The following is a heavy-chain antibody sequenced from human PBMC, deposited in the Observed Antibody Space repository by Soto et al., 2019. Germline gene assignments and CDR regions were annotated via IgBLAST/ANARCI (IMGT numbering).Heavy chain of an antibody. CDR3: ASPRYCSGGSCPFDY. Sequence: GESLKISCKGSGYSFTSYWIGWVRQMPGKGLEWMGIIYPGDSDTRYSPSFQGQVTISADKSISTAYLQWSSLKASDTAMYYCASPRYCSGGSCPFDYWGQGTLVTVSS. D-gene: IGHD2-15*01. CDR2: IYPGDSDT. CDR1: GYSFTSYW. J-gene: IGHJ4*02. V-gene: IGHV5-51*01.